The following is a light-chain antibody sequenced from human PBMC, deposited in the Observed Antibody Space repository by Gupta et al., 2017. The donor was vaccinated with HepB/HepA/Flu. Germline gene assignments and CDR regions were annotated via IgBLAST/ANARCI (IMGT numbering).Light chain of an antibody. V-gene: IGKV1-39*01. CDR1: QGISSY. J-gene: IGKJ4*01. CDR3: QQSYYTPLT. Sequence: DIQMTQSPSSLSASEGDRVTITCRASQGISSYLNWYQQKPGKAPNLLIYAASSLQSGVPSRFSGSGSGTDFTLTISSLQPEDFATYYCQQSYYTPLTFGGGTKVEIK. CDR2: AAS.